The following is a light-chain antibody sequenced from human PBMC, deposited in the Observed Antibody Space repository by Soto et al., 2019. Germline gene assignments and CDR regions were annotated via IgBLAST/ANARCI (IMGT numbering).Light chain of an antibody. CDR3: QSYDGSLYV. J-gene: IGLJ1*01. Sequence: QSVLTQPPSVSGAPGQSVTISCTGSSSNIGAGYDVYWYQQFPGAAPKLLIYGNSNRPSGVPDRFSGSKSGTSASLAISGLLAEDEADYYCQSYDGSLYVFGSGTKVTVL. CDR1: SSNIGAGYD. V-gene: IGLV1-40*01. CDR2: GNS.